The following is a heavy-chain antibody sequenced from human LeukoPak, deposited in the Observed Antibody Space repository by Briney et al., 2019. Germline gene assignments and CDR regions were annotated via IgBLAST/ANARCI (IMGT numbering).Heavy chain of an antibody. CDR1: GFTVSTNY. V-gene: IGHV3-53*01. D-gene: IGHD3-22*01. Sequence: GGSLRLSCAASGFTVSTNYMSWVRQAPGKGLEWVSVIYRDDTTYYADSVKGRFTISRDNSKNTLYLQMSSVRAEDTAVYYCARAAYDSGSYIVNHDYWGQGTLVTVSS. CDR3: ARAAYDSGSYIVNHDY. CDR2: IYRDDTT. J-gene: IGHJ4*02.